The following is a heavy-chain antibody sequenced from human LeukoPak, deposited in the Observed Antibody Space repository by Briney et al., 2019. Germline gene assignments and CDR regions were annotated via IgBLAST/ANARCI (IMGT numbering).Heavy chain of an antibody. CDR1: GGSFSGYY. CDR2: INHSGST. V-gene: IGHV4-34*01. D-gene: IGHD5-18*01. J-gene: IGHJ4*02. CDR3: ARGGYSYGLSLFDY. Sequence: SETLSLTCAVYGGSFSGYYWSWIRQPPGKGLEWIGEINHSGSTNYNPSLKSRVTISVDTSKNQFSLKLSSVTAADTAVYYCARGGYSYGLSLFDYWGQGTLVTVSS.